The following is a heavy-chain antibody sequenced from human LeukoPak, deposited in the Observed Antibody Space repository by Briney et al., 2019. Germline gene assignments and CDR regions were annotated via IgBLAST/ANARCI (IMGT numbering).Heavy chain of an antibody. V-gene: IGHV3-7*01. CDR3: VRSADF. Sequence: GGSLRLSCAASGFTFTTYWMNRVRQAPGKGLEWVASLNQDGSGKYYVDSVKGRFTISRDNAKNSLYLQMNSLRVEDTAMYYCVRSADFWGQGTLVTVSS. J-gene: IGHJ4*02. CDR2: LNQDGSGK. CDR1: GFTFTTYW.